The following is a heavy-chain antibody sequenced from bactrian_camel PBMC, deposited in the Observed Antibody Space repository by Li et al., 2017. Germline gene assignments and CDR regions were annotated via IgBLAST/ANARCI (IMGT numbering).Heavy chain of an antibody. CDR3: AADFFNLQLARHYSN. CDR2: IDSDGET. CDR1: TGTFRSAC. J-gene: IGHJ4*01. V-gene: IGHV3S9*01. D-gene: IGHD4*01. Sequence: HVQLVESGGGSVQAGGSLRLSCAAPTGTFRSACMGWIRQVSGKEREGVASIDSDGETTYADSVKGRFTISRDNAANTLYLQMNNLKPEDTAMYYCAADFFNLQLARHYSNWGRGTQVTVS.